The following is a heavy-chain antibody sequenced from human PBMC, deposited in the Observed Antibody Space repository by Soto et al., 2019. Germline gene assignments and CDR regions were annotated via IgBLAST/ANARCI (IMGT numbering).Heavy chain of an antibody. Sequence: EVQLVESGGGLIQPGGSLRLSCAASGFTVSNNYMRWVRQAPGKGLEWVSLIYSGGTTHYADSVKGRFTISRDNSKNPPYPQKNSLRVEDTAVYYWAREPPGKGASGSGGWGQGTLVTVSS. V-gene: IGHV3-53*01. CDR2: IYSGGTT. J-gene: IGHJ4*02. D-gene: IGHD6-13*01. CDR1: GFTVSNNY. CDR3: AREPPGKGASGSGG.